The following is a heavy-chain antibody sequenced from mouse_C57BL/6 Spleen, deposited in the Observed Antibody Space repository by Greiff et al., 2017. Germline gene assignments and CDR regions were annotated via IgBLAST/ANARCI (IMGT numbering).Heavy chain of an antibody. J-gene: IGHJ3*01. CDR1: GFTFSSYT. V-gene: IGHV5-9*04. D-gene: IGHD2-5*01. CDR2: ISGGGGNT. CDR3: ARHHSTWFAY. Sequence: EVKVVESGGGLVKPGGSLKLSCAASGFTFSSYTMSWVRQTPEKRLEWVATISGGGGNTYYPDSVKGRFTISRDHAKNTLYLQMSSLRSEDTAVYDCARHHSTWFAYWGQGTLVTVSA.